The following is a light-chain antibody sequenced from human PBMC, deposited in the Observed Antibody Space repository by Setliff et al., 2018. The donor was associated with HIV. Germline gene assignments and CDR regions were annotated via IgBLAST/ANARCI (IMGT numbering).Light chain of an antibody. J-gene: IGLJ3*02. CDR3: GTWDSRLSANWV. CDR2: ENN. CDR1: KSNIGDNF. Sequence: QSVLTQPPSVSAAPGQKVTISCSGSKSNIGDNFVSWYQKLPGTAPKLLIYENNKRPSGIPDRFSGSKSGTSATLDITGLQTGDEADYYCGTWDSRLSANWVFGGGTKVTV. V-gene: IGLV1-51*02.